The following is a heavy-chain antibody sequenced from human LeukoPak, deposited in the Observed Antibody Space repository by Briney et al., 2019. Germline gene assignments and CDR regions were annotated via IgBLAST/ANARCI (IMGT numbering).Heavy chain of an antibody. CDR2: IKQDGTEK. CDR1: GFTFSRYW. Sequence: GGSLRLSCAASGFTFSRYWMTWVRQAPGKGLEWVTNIKQDGTEKYYVDSVKGRFTVSRDNAKNSLYLQMNSLRAEDTAVYYCARDSEWGLLRSDYWGQGTLVTVSS. CDR3: ARDSEWGLLRSDY. V-gene: IGHV3-7*05. J-gene: IGHJ4*02. D-gene: IGHD1-26*01.